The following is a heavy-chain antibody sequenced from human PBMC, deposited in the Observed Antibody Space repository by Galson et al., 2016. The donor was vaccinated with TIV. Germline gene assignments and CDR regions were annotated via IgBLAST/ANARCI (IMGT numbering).Heavy chain of an antibody. CDR2: IFSGDRS. CDR3: ARDRIHCAGTGDDCCYYYYFGMDV. CDR1: GFRVSDNY. Sequence: LRLSCAASGFRVSDNYMTWVRQTPGKGLEWISVIFSGDRSFYADSVKGRFTVSRDYAKNTIYLEMDSLRIEDTAVYYCARDRIHCAGTGDDCCYYYYFGMDVWGQGPTVTVSS. D-gene: IGHD2-2*01. J-gene: IGHJ6*02. V-gene: IGHV3-66*01.